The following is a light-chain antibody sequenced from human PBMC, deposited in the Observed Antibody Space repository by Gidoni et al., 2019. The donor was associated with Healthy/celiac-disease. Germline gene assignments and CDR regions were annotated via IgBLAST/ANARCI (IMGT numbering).Light chain of an antibody. Sequence: DIVMTQSPDSLAVSLGERATINCKSSQSVLYSSNNKNYLAWYQQKPGPPPKLLIYWASTRESGVPDRFSGSGSGTAFTLTLSSLQAEDVAVYYCQQYYSTPWTFGQGTKVEIK. CDR2: WAS. V-gene: IGKV4-1*01. CDR1: QSVLYSSNNKNY. J-gene: IGKJ1*01. CDR3: QQYYSTPWT.